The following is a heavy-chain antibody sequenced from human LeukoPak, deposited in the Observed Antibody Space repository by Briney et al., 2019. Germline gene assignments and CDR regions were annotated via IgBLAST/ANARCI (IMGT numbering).Heavy chain of an antibody. CDR3: ATYLGSSRPNF. Sequence: TGGSLRLSCAASGFSFSTYWMSWVRQAPGKGLEWVANIKQDGSEKYYVDSAKGRFTISRDNAKNSLYLQMNSLRAEDTAVYYCATYLGSSRPNFWGQAILVTVSS. V-gene: IGHV3-7*02. CDR2: IKQDGSEK. CDR1: GFSFSTYW. J-gene: IGHJ4*02. D-gene: IGHD6-13*01.